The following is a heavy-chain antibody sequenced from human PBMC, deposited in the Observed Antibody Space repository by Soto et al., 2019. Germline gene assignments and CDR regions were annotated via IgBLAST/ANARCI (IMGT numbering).Heavy chain of an antibody. CDR3: AGSPKTYYYDSSGYPPGV. V-gene: IGHV1-69*13. CDR1: GGTFSSYA. CDR2: IIPIFGTA. J-gene: IGHJ6*02. Sequence: ASVKVSCKASGGTFSSYAISWVRQAPGQGLEWMGGIIPIFGTANYAQKFQGRVTITADESTSTAHMELSSLRSEDTAVYYCAGSPKTYYYDSSGYPPGVWGQGTTVTVSS. D-gene: IGHD3-22*01.